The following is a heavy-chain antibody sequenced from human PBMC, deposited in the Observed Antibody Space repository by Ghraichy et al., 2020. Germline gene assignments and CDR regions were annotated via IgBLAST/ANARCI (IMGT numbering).Heavy chain of an antibody. CDR1: GGSISSSSYY. J-gene: IGHJ6*02. Sequence: SETLSLTCTASGGSISSSSYYWGWIRQPPGKGLEWIGSIYYSGSTYYNPSLKSRVTISVDTSKNQFSLKLSSVTAADTAVYYCARRFLAVAGAFPYYYYGMDVWGQGTTVTVSS. CDR3: ARRFLAVAGAFPYYYYGMDV. V-gene: IGHV4-39*01. D-gene: IGHD6-19*01. CDR2: IYYSGST.